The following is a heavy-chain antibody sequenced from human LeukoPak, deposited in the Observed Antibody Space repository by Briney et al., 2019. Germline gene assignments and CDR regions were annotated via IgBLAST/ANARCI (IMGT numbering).Heavy chain of an antibody. J-gene: IGHJ5*02. CDR3: ARVHRYYGATWGNWFDP. V-gene: IGHV4-34*01. CDR1: GGSFSGYY. Sequence: KPSETLSLTCAVYGGSFSGYYWSWIRQPPGKGLEWIGEINHSGSTNYNPSLKSRVTISVDTSKNQYSLKLSSVTAADTAVYYCARVHRYYGATWGNWFDPWGQGTLVTVSS. D-gene: IGHD2/OR15-2a*01. CDR2: INHSGST.